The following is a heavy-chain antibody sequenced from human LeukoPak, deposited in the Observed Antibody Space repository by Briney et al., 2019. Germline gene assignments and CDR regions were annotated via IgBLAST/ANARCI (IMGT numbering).Heavy chain of an antibody. Sequence: ASVKVSCKASGYTFTNYYMHWVRQAPGLGFEWMGWINPKSGSTSYPQKFQGRLTMTRDTSISTAYMELSRLRSDDTAVYYCVPSANYYYFDYWGQGTLVTVSS. CDR3: VPSANYYYFDY. D-gene: IGHD4/OR15-4a*01. V-gene: IGHV1-2*02. J-gene: IGHJ4*02. CDR1: GYTFTNYY. CDR2: INPKSGST.